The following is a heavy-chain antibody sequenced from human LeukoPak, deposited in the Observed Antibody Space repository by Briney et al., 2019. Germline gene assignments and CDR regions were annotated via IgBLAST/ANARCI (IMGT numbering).Heavy chain of an antibody. Sequence: GGSLRLSCAASGFTFSSYAMHWVRQAPGKGLEYVSAISSNGGSTYYANSVKGRFTISRDSSKNTLYLQMGSLRAEDMAVYYCARGTMRVALDYWGQGALVTVSS. CDR2: ISSNGGST. D-gene: IGHD1-14*01. CDR1: GFTFSSYA. V-gene: IGHV3-64*01. J-gene: IGHJ4*02. CDR3: ARGTMRVALDY.